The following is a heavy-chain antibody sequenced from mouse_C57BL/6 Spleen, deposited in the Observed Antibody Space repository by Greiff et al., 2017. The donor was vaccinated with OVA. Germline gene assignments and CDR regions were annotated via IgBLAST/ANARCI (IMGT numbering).Heavy chain of an antibody. CDR2: ISYDGSN. J-gene: IGHJ4*01. CDR3: ARDKTTVVATGAMDY. Sequence: VQLQQSGPGLVKPSQSLSLTCSVTGYSITSGYYWNWIRQFPGNKLEWMGYISYDGSNNYNPSLKNRISITRDTSKNQFFLKLNSVTTEDTATYYCARDKTTVVATGAMDYWGQGTSVTVSS. D-gene: IGHD1-1*01. V-gene: IGHV3-6*01. CDR1: GYSITSGYY.